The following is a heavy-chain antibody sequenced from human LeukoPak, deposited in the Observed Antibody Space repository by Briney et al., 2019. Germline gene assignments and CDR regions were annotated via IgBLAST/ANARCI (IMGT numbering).Heavy chain of an antibody. CDR1: GGSICSYY. CDR3: ARESPGIAAAGFGNWFDP. V-gene: IGHV4-59*01. Sequence: SETLSLTCTVSGGSICSYYWSWNRQPPGKGLEWIGYIYYSGSTNYNPSLKSRVTISVDTSKNQFSLKLSSVTAADTAVYYCARESPGIAAAGFGNWFDPWGQGTLVTVSS. CDR2: IYYSGST. D-gene: IGHD6-13*01. J-gene: IGHJ5*02.